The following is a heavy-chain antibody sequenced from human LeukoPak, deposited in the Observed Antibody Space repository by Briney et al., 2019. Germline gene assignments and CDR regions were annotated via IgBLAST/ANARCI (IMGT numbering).Heavy chain of an antibody. CDR3: AGRDCSGGTCFFDY. D-gene: IGHD2-15*01. Sequence: SETLSLTCTVSVGSISSRNSYWDWIRQPPGKGLEWIGSMHHSGSTYYNPSLKSRVTISGDTSENQLSLKLYSVTAADTAVYYCAGRDCSGGTCFFDYWGQGTLVSVSS. J-gene: IGHJ4*02. CDR1: VGSISSRNSY. CDR2: MHHSGST. V-gene: IGHV4-39*01.